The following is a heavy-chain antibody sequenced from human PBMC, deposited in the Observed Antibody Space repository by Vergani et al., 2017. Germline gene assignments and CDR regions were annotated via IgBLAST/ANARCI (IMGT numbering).Heavy chain of an antibody. CDR1: GFTFSSYW. V-gene: IGHV3-7*01. CDR2: IKQDGSEK. J-gene: IGHJ4*02. Sequence: EVQLVESGGGLVQPGGSLRLSCAASGFTFSSYWMSWVRQAPGKGLEWVANIKQDGSEKYYVDSVKGRFTISRDNAKNSLYLQMNSLRAEETAVYYCARSPSILTGYYRGGSDYWGQGTLVTVSS. D-gene: IGHD3-9*01. CDR3: ARSPSILTGYYRGGSDY.